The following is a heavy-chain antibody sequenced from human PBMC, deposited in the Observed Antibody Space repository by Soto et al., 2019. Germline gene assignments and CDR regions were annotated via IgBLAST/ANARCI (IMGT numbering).Heavy chain of an antibody. J-gene: IGHJ4*02. D-gene: IGHD6-6*01. CDR1: GFTVSSYA. Sequence: GGSLRLSCAASGFTVSSYAMSWVRQAPGKGLEWVSAISGSGGSTYYADSVKGRFTISRDNSKNTLYLQMNSLRAEDTAVYYCAKDLAPRPLYYFDYWGQGTLVTVSS. V-gene: IGHV3-23*01. CDR3: AKDLAPRPLYYFDY. CDR2: ISGSGGST.